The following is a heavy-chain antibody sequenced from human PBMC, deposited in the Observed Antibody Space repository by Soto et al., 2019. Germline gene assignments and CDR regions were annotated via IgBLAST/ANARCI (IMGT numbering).Heavy chain of an antibody. J-gene: IGHJ4*02. CDR1: GGIFSTYA. Sequence: QVPLVQSGAEVKKPGSSVKVSCKASGGIFSTYAINWLRQAPGQGLEWMGGIIPIFGTPNYAQTFQGRVTITADESTSTAYMELSRLRSDDTAVYYCARDRDDYGSGNYYNRIDFWGQGTLVTVSS. D-gene: IGHD3-10*01. CDR3: ARDRDDYGSGNYYNRIDF. V-gene: IGHV1-69*01. CDR2: IIPIFGTP.